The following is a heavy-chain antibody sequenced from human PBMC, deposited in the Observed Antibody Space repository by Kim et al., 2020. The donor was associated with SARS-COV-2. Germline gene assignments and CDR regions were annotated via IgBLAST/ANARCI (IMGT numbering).Heavy chain of an antibody. J-gene: IGHJ3*02. D-gene: IGHD3-22*01. CDR2: IYYGGST. CDR3: ARARITMIVVDAFDI. V-gene: IGHV4-31*03. Sequence: SETLSLTCTVSGGSISSGGYYWSWIRQHPGKGLEWIAYIYYGGSTYYNPSLKSRVTITVDTSKKQFSLKLSSVTAADTAVYYCARARITMIVVDAFDIWGQGTMVTVSS. CDR1: GGSISSGGYY.